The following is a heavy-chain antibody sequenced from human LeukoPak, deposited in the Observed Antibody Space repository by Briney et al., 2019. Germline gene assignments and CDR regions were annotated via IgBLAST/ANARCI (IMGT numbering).Heavy chain of an antibody. J-gene: IGHJ4*02. V-gene: IGHV3-23*01. CDR1: GFTFSSYT. D-gene: IGHD2-21*02. CDR3: ARGPPYCGGDRYYFDY. CDR2: ISGSGGST. Sequence: GGSLRLSCAASGFTFSSYTMNWVRQAPGKGLEWVSGISGSGGSTYYADSVKGRFTISRDNSKNTLYLQMNSLRAEDTAVYYCARGPPYCGGDRYYFDYWGQGTLVTVSS.